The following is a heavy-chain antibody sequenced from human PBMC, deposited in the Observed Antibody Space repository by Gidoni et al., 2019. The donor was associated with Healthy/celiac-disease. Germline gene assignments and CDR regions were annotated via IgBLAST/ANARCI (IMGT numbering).Heavy chain of an antibody. CDR3: ARSPLTGDSVNWGWYFDL. D-gene: IGHD7-27*01. Sequence: QVQLVQSGAEVKKPGSSVKISCKASAGTFSSYAISWVRQAPGQGLEWMGGIIPICGTAKYEKKLKGRVTITADESTSTAYMELSSLRSEDTGVYYCARSPLTGDSVNWGWYFDLWGRGTLVTVSS. V-gene: IGHV1-69*19. J-gene: IGHJ2*01. CDR2: IIPICGTA. CDR1: AGTFSSYA.